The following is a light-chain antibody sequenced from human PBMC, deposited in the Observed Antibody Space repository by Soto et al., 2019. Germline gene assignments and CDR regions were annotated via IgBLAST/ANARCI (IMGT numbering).Light chain of an antibody. J-gene: IGKJ1*01. CDR2: GAS. CDR1: QSVSSN. V-gene: IGKV3-15*01. Sequence: EILMPQSPATLSVSPGERATLSCRASQSVSSNLAWYQQKPGQAPRLLIYGASTRATGIPARFSGSGSGTEFTLTISSLQSEDFAVYYCQQYNNWPQTFGQGTKV. CDR3: QQYNNWPQT.